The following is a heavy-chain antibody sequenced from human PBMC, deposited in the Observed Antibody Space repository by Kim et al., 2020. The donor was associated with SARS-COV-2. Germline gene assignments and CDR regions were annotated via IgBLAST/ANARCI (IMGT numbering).Heavy chain of an antibody. D-gene: IGHD1-26*01. CDR1: GGSISSNNYY. Sequence: SETLSLTCTVSGGSISSNNYYWGWIRQPPGKGLEWIGTIYYSGSTYYNPSLKSRVTLSLDTSKNQFSLKLSSVTAADTAVYYCARDSTRYTGSAFDIWGQGTMVTVSS. V-gene: IGHV4-39*07. CDR2: IYYSGST. J-gene: IGHJ3*02. CDR3: ARDSTRYTGSAFDI.